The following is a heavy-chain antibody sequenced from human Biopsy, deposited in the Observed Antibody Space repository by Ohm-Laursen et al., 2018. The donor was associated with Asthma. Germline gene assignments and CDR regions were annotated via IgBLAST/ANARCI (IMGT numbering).Heavy chain of an antibody. J-gene: IGHJ4*02. Sequence: SVKVSCKSLGGTFKTYVIGWVRQAPGHGLEWMGGINTVFSTTTYPQKFQDRVTITADDSTSTVYMELSSLRSEDTAVYYCARKAGSCISRTCYSLDFWGQGTLVTVSS. D-gene: IGHD2-2*01. CDR2: INTVFSTT. CDR1: GGTFKTYV. V-gene: IGHV1-69*13. CDR3: ARKAGSCISRTCYSLDF.